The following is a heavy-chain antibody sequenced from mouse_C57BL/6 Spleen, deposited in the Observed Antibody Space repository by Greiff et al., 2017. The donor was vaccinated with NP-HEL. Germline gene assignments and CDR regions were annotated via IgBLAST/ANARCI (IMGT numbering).Heavy chain of an antibody. CDR2: IDPANGNT. CDR3: ARADYGSSWNFDY. J-gene: IGHJ2*01. CDR1: GFNIKNTY. Sequence: VQLKQSVAELVRPGASVKLSCTASGFNIKNTYMHWVKQRPEQGLEWIGRIDPANGNTKYAPKFQGKATITADTSSNTAYLQLSSLTSEDTAIYYCARADYGSSWNFDYWGQGTTLTVSS. V-gene: IGHV14-3*01. D-gene: IGHD1-1*01.